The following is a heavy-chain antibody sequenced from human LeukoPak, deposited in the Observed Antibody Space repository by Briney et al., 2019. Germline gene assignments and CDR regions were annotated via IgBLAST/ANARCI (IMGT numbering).Heavy chain of an antibody. CDR3: AKEGLRGGYFDY. CDR1: GFTFSSYA. CDR2: ISGSGGST. Sequence: GGSLRLSCAASGFTFSSYAMSWVRQAPGKGLEWVSAISGSGGSTYYADSVKGRFTISRDNSKNSLYLQMNSLRTEDTALYYCAKEGLRGGYFDYWGQGTLVTVSS. V-gene: IGHV3-23*01. D-gene: IGHD5-12*01. J-gene: IGHJ4*02.